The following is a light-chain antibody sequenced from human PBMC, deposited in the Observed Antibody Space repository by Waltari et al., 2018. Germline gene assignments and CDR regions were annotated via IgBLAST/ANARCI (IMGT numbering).Light chain of an antibody. Sequence: DIQMTQSPSTLSASIGDRVTITCRASQSITTWLAWYQQKPGTVPKLLIYQTSTLESGVPLRFSGSGSGTEFSLTISSLQPDDFATYYCQHYSGNLYTFGQGNRLEI. V-gene: IGKV1-5*03. CDR2: QTS. CDR3: QHYSGNLYT. J-gene: IGKJ2*01. CDR1: QSITTW.